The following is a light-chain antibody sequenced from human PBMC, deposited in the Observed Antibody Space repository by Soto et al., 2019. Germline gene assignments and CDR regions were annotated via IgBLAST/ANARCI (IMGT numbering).Light chain of an antibody. Sequence: DIQMTQSPSSLSASVGDRVTITCRASQTITTYLNWYQQKPGKVPKLLIYGASSLQSGVPSRFTGSGSGTDFILTISSLQPEDSATYHCQQSHSTPWTFGQGTKVEIK. CDR1: QTITTY. V-gene: IGKV1-39*01. CDR3: QQSHSTPWT. CDR2: GAS. J-gene: IGKJ1*01.